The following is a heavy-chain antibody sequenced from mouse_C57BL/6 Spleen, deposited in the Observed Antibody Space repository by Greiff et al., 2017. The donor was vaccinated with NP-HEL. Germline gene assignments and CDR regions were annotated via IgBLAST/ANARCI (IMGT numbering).Heavy chain of an antibody. J-gene: IGHJ2*01. Sequence: QVQLQQPGAELVRPGSSVKLSCKASGYTFTSYWMDWVKRRPGQGLEWIGNIYPSDSETHYNQKFKDKATLTVDKSSSTAYMQLSSLTSEDSAVYYCAREGDGSSFDYWGQGTTLTVSS. D-gene: IGHD1-1*01. CDR1: GYTFTSYW. V-gene: IGHV1-61*01. CDR3: AREGDGSSFDY. CDR2: IYPSDSET.